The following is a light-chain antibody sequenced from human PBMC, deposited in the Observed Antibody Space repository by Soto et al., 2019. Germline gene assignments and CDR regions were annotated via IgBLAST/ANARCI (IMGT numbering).Light chain of an antibody. J-gene: IGKJ1*01. CDR2: LAS. Sequence: DIVMTQTPLSLPVTPGEPASISCRSSQSLLHSTGYNYLDWYMQRPGQSPKLLIYLASKRASGVPDRFSGSGSGTDFTLEISRVEAEDVGIYYCMQTQQTPLTFGQGTKLEIK. CDR3: MQTQQTPLT. CDR1: QSLLHSTGYNY. V-gene: IGKV2-28*01.